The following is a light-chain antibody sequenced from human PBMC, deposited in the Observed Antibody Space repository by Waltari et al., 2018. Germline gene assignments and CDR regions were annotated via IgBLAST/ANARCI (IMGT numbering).Light chain of an antibody. V-gene: IGLV2-14*03. CDR3: SSYTSNSTLGV. J-gene: IGLJ3*02. CDR2: DVT. Sequence: SALTQPASVSGSPGQSIPLPCTGSNSDLGGYHFVSWYQQHPAKAPKLMIADVTNRPSGVSDRFSGSKSGNTASLTISGLQADDEAVYYCSSYTSNSTLGVFGGGTRLTVL. CDR1: NSDLGGYHF.